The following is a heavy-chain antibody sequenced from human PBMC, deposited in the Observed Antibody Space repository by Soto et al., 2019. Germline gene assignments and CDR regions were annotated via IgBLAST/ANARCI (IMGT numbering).Heavy chain of an antibody. Sequence: QVQLQESGPRLVKPSETLSLTCTVSGDSVSSNSYYWGWIRQPPGEGLEWIGSTHSSGSTYYSPSLRSRVIISVDTSKNQFSLKLRSVTAADTEVYYCARHRRGSGSYLSGTIEFDVWGQGTMVTVSS. J-gene: IGHJ3*01. CDR1: GDSVSSNSYY. CDR3: ARHRRGSGSYLSGTIEFDV. CDR2: THSSGST. D-gene: IGHD3-16*02. V-gene: IGHV4-39*01.